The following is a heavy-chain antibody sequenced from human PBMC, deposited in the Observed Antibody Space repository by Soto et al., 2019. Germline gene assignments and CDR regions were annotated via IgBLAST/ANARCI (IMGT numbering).Heavy chain of an antibody. CDR3: ARHVQWLGDFDY. V-gene: IGHV4-59*08. CDR2: IYYSGST. CDR1: GGSISSYY. J-gene: IGHJ4*02. Sequence: KPSETLSLTCTVSGGSISSYYWSWIRQPPGKGLEWIGYIYYSGSTNYNPSLKSRVTISVDTSKNQFSLKLSSVTAADTAVYYCARHVQWLGDFDYWGQGTLVTVSS. D-gene: IGHD6-19*01.